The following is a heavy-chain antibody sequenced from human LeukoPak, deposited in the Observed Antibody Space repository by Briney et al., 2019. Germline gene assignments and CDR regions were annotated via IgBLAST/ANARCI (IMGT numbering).Heavy chain of an antibody. CDR3: AKGGSGWYGKNFDH. D-gene: IGHD6-19*01. CDR2: ISGSGGST. Sequence: QSGGSLRLSCAGSGFTFSSYAMSWVRQAPGKGLEWVSAISGSGGSTYYADSVKGRFTISRDNSKNTLYLQMNSLRAEDTAVYYCAKGGSGWYGKNFDHWGQGTLVTVSS. V-gene: IGHV3-23*01. CDR1: GFTFSSYA. J-gene: IGHJ4*02.